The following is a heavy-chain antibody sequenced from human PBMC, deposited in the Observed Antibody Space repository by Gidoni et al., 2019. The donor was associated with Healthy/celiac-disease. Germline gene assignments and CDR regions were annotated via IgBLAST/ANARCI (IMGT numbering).Heavy chain of an antibody. D-gene: IGHD6-13*01. V-gene: IGHV4-34*01. CDR3: ARRAIAAAVSGGMDV. CDR2: INHSGST. CDR1: GGSLSGYY. J-gene: IGHJ6*02. Sequence: QVHLHQWGAGLLKPSETLSLTCAVYGGSLSGYYWSWIRQPPGKGLGWIGEINHSGSTNYTPSLKSRVTISVDTSKNQCSLKRSYVTAADTAVYYCARRAIAAAVSGGMDVWGQGTTVTVSS.